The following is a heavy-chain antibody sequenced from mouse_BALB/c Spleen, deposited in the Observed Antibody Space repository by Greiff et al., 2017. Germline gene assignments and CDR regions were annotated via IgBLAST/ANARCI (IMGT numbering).Heavy chain of an antibody. J-gene: IGHJ2*01. D-gene: IGHD4-1*02. V-gene: IGHV7-1*02. CDR1: GFTFSDFY. CDR2: SRNKANDYTT. Sequence: DVKLVESGGGLVQPGGSLRLSCATSGFTFSDFYMEWVRQPPGKRLEWIAASRNKANDYTTEYSASVKGRFIVSRDTSQSILYLQMNALRAEDTAIYYCARDQLGRGIDYWGQGTTLTVSS. CDR3: ARDQLGRGIDY.